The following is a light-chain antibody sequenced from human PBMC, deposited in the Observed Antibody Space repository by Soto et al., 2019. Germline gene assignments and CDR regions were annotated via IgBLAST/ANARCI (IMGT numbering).Light chain of an antibody. CDR3: QQYAASPLA. V-gene: IGKV3-20*01. CDR2: DAS. Sequence: EIVLTQSPGTLSLSPGERATLSCRASQSVSRNYLAWYQHKPGQAPMLLINDASSRATGIPDRFSGSGSGTDFTLTISRLEPDEFAVYYCQQYAASPLAFGPVTKVDIK. J-gene: IGKJ3*01. CDR1: QSVSRNY.